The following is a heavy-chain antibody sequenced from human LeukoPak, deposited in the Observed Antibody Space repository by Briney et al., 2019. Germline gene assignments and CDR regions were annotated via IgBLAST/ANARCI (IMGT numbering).Heavy chain of an antibody. CDR1: GGTFISYA. CDR2: IIPIFGTA. D-gene: IGHD2-15*01. J-gene: IGHJ6*02. V-gene: IGHV1-69*13. CDR3: AGANGIYYYYYGMDV. Sequence: SVKVSCKASGGTFISYAISWVRQAPGQGLEWMGGIIPIFGTANYAQKFQGRVTITADESTSTAYMELSSLRSEDTAVCYCAGANGIYYYYYGMDVWGQGTTVTVSS.